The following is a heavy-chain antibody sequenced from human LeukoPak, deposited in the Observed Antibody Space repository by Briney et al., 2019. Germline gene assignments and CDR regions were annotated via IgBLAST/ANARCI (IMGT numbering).Heavy chain of an antibody. V-gene: IGHV3-20*04. CDR1: GFTFDDFG. CDR3: AKGGWELLSAFAI. D-gene: IGHD1-26*01. Sequence: GGSLRLSCAASGFTFDDFGMSWLRQAPGKGLEWVTGINWNGASTGYAVSVRGRFTISRDIAKHSLYLQMNSLRAEDMAMYYCAKGGWELLSAFAIWGQGRMVTASS. CDR2: INWNGAST. J-gene: IGHJ3*02.